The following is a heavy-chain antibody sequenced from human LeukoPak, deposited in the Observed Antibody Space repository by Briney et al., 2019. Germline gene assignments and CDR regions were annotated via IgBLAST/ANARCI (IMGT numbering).Heavy chain of an antibody. Sequence: SVTLFLTCTVSGGSISSYYWSWIRQPPGKGLEWIGYIYYSKSTNYYPSLRSRVTISGDTSKNQFSLKLSSVTAADTAVYYCARGLSDSSGYYYGGRFDPWGQGTLVTASA. V-gene: IGHV4-59*01. J-gene: IGHJ5*02. CDR1: GGSISSYY. CDR2: IYYSKST. CDR3: ARGLSDSSGYYYGGRFDP. D-gene: IGHD3-22*01.